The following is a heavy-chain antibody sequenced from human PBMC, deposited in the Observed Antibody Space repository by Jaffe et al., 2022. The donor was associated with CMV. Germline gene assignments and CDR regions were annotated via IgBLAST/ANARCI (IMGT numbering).Heavy chain of an antibody. Sequence: QVQLQESGPGLVKPSETLSLTCTVSGGSISSYYWSWIRQPPGKGLEWIGYIYYSGSTNYNPSLKSRVTISVDTSKNQFSLKLSSVTAADTAVYYCARGRDAYCGGDCFAPLTFDIWGQGTMVTVSS. CDR1: GGSISSYY. V-gene: IGHV4-59*01. CDR2: IYYSGST. J-gene: IGHJ3*02. CDR3: ARGRDAYCGGDCFAPLTFDI. D-gene: IGHD2-21*02.